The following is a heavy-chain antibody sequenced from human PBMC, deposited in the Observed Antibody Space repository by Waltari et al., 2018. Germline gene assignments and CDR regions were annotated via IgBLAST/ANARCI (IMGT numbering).Heavy chain of an antibody. V-gene: IGHV4-34*01. D-gene: IGHD3-22*01. CDR3: ARVPATTYYYDSSGYSGFDP. Sequence: QVQLQQWGAGLLKPSETLSLTCAVYGGSFSGYYWRWIRQPPGKGLEWIGEINHSGSTNYNPSLKSRVTISVDTSKNQFSLKLSSVTAADTAVYYCARVPATTYYYDSSGYSGFDPWGQGTLVTVSS. CDR2: INHSGST. J-gene: IGHJ5*02. CDR1: GGSFSGYY.